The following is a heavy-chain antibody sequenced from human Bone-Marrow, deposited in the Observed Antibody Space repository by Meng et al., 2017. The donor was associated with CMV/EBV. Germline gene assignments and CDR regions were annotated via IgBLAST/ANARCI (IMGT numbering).Heavy chain of an antibody. CDR1: GYTFTGYY. J-gene: IGHJ5*02. V-gene: IGHV1-2*02. Sequence: ASVKVSCKASGYTFTGYYMHWVRQAPGQGLEWMGWINPNSGGTNYAQKFQDRVTMTRDTSITTVYMELSRLRSDDTAVYYCASGVLMAGGINWFDPWGQGTLVTVSS. D-gene: IGHD2-8*01. CDR3: ASGVLMAGGINWFDP. CDR2: INPNSGGT.